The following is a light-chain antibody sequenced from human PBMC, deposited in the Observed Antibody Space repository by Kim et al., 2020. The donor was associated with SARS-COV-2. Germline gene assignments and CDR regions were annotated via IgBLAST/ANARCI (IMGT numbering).Light chain of an antibody. CDR1: NGISGY. Sequence: GDRVPIPGRTSNGISGYLAWHQQRPGEVPKLLIYAASTLHSGVPSRFSGSGSGTEFTLTISSLQPEDFATNYGQQLNSYPPTFGQGTKLEI. CDR2: AAS. J-gene: IGKJ2*01. CDR3: QQLNSYPPT. V-gene: IGKV1-9*01.